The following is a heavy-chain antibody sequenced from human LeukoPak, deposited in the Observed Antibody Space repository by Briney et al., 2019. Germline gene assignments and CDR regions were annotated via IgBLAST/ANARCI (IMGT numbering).Heavy chain of an antibody. CDR3: AREWQLVGAFDY. D-gene: IGHD6-6*01. J-gene: IGHJ4*02. Sequence: NSSETLSHTCTVSGGSISSGGYYWSWIRQPPGKGLEWIGYIYHSGSTYYNPSLKSRVTISVDRSKNQFSLKLSSVTAADTAVYYCAREWQLVGAFDYWGQGTLVTVSS. CDR1: GGSISSGGYY. V-gene: IGHV4-30-2*01. CDR2: IYHSGST.